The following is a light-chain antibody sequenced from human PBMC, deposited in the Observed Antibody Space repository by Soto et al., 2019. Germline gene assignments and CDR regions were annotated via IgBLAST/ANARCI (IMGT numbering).Light chain of an antibody. CDR2: GAS. J-gene: IGKJ1*01. CDR1: QTVSSSY. Sequence: EIVLMQSPGTLSLSPGERATLSCRASQTVSSSYLAWYQQKPGQAPRPLIYGASSRATGIPDRFSGSGSGTDFTLTISRLEPEDFAVYYCHQYGSSPLTFGQGTKVEIK. V-gene: IGKV3-20*01. CDR3: HQYGSSPLT.